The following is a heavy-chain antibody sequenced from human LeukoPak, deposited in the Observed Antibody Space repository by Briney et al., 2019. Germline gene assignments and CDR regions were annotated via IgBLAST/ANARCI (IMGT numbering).Heavy chain of an antibody. V-gene: IGHV3-48*01. Sequence: GGSLRLSCAASGFSFSGYSMNWVRQAPGKGLEWVSYISSSGTTIYYGDSMKGRFTVSRDNAKNSLSLQMNSLRAEDTAVYYCARYRSGYHFDYWGQGTLVTVSS. CDR3: ARYRSGYHFDY. J-gene: IGHJ4*02. CDR1: GFSFSGYS. CDR2: ISSSGTTI. D-gene: IGHD5-12*01.